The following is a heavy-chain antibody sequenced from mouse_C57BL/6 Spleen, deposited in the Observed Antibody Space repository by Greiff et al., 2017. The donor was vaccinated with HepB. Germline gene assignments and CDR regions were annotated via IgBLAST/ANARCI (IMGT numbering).Heavy chain of an antibody. CDR2: IDPSDSYT. J-gene: IGHJ3*01. Sequence: QVQLKQPGAELVMPGASVKLSCKASGYTFTSYWMHWVKQRPGQGLEWIGEIDPSDSYTNYNQKFKGKSTLTVDKSSSTAYMQLSSLTSEDSAVYYCARGERAYYSNYEGFAYWGQGTLVTVSA. V-gene: IGHV1-69*01. D-gene: IGHD2-5*01. CDR3: ARGERAYYSNYEGFAY. CDR1: GYTFTSYW.